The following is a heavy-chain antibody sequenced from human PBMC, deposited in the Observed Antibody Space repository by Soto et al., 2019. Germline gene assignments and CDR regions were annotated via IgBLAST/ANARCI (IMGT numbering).Heavy chain of an antibody. D-gene: IGHD5-12*01. CDR2: INYSGST. J-gene: IGHJ5*02. Sequence: PSETLSLTCAVYGGSFSGYYWSWIRQPPGKGLEWIGEINYSGSTNYNPSPKSRVTISVDTSKNQFSLQLSSVTAADTAVYYCARYGGYEGLRFDPWGQGTLVTVSS. CDR3: ARYGGYEGLRFDP. V-gene: IGHV4-34*01. CDR1: GGSFSGYY.